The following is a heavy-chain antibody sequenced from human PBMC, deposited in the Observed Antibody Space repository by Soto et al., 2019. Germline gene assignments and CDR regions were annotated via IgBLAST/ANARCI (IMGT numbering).Heavy chain of an antibody. CDR2: INPSGGST. J-gene: IGHJ4*02. D-gene: IGHD5-12*01. CDR3: AREYVGYSGYDPFDY. V-gene: IGHV1-46*01. CDR1: GYTFTSYY. Sequence: ASVKVSCKASGYTFTSYYMHWVRQAPGQGLEWMGIINPSGGSTSYAQKFQGRVTMTRDTSTSTVYMELSSRRSEDTAVYYCAREYVGYSGYDPFDYWGQRTPVTISP.